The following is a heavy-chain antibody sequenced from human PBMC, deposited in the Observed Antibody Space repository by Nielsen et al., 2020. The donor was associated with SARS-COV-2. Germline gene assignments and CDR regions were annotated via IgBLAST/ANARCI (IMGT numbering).Heavy chain of an antibody. CDR1: GFSISDSG. V-gene: IGHV3-73*01. D-gene: IGHD4-17*01. Sequence: GESLKISCAASGFSISDSGMHWVRQASGRGLEWLGRIRSKSHSYETVYAVSVRDRFTISRDDSENTAYLQMNSLKTEDTAVYYCTSPYGNWFDPWGQGTLVTVSS. CDR3: TSPYGNWFDP. CDR2: IRSKSHSYET. J-gene: IGHJ5*02.